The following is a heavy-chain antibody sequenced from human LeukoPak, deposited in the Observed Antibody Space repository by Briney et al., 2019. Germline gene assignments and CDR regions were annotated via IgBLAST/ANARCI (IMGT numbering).Heavy chain of an antibody. CDR2: IYTSGGT. V-gene: IGHV4-4*07. CDR1: GASISSYY. CDR3: ARARGGSGSYGHFDY. J-gene: IGHJ4*02. Sequence: SETLSLTCTVSGASISSYYWTWIRQPAGEGLEWIGRIYTSGGTNYNPSLKSRVTMSVDTSKNQFSRKLSSVTAADTAVYYCARARGGSGSYGHFDYWGQGTLVTVSS. D-gene: IGHD1-26*01.